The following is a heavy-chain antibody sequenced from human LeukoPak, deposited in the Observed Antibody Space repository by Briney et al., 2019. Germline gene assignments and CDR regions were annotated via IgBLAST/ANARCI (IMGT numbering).Heavy chain of an antibody. Sequence: GASVKVSCKASGYTFTSYGISWVRQAPGQGLEWMGWINPNSGGTNYAQKFQGRVTMTRDTSISTAYMELSRLRSDDTAVYYCARDLGDYMVSWFDPWGQGTLVTVSS. V-gene: IGHV1-2*02. CDR2: INPNSGGT. J-gene: IGHJ5*02. CDR1: GYTFTSYG. D-gene: IGHD4-17*01. CDR3: ARDLGDYMVSWFDP.